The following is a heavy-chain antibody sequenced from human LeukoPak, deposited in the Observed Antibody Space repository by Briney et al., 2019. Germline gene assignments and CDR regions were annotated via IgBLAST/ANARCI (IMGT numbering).Heavy chain of an antibody. Sequence: SETLSLTCTVSGYSISSGYYWGWIRQPPGKGLEWIGSMYHSGSTYYNPSLKSRVTISVDTSKNQFSLKLSSVTAADTAVYYCARHDPIVGTPDAFDIWGQGTMVTVSS. D-gene: IGHD1-26*01. V-gene: IGHV4-38-2*02. J-gene: IGHJ3*02. CDR2: MYHSGST. CDR3: ARHDPIVGTPDAFDI. CDR1: GYSISSGYY.